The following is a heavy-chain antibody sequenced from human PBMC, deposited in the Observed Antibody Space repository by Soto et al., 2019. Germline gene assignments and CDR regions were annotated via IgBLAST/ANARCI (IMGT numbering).Heavy chain of an antibody. D-gene: IGHD3-16*02. CDR1: GGTFSSYA. J-gene: IGHJ4*02. CDR2: IIPIFGTA. V-gene: IGHV1-69*01. CDR3: ATSWTLGDYVWGSYRPLGY. Sequence: QVQLVQSGAEVKKPGSSVKVSCKASGGTFSSYAISWVRQAPGHGLEWMGGIIPIFGTANYAQKFQGRVTITGDESTSTAYMELSSLRSEDTGVSYCATSWTLGDYVWGSYRPLGYWGQGTLVTVSS.